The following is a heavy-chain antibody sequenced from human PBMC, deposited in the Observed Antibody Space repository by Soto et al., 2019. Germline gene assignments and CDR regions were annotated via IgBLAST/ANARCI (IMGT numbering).Heavy chain of an antibody. D-gene: IGHD1-1*01. J-gene: IGHJ3*02. CDR1: GGFVTSGSYY. CDR3: ARVERGTATTVVDAFDI. CDR2: MSHSGGT. V-gene: IGHV4-34*01. Sequence: PSETLSLTCAVYGGFVTSGSYYWSWIRQPPGKGLEWIGEMSHSGGTHFNPSLKSRVTISVDTSKNQFTLKMSSVTAADTALYYCARVERGTATTVVDAFDIWGPGTMVXVSS.